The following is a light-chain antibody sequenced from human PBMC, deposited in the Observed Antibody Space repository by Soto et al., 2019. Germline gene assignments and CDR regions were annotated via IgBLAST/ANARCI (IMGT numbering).Light chain of an antibody. Sequence: DIQMTQSPSTLSASVGDRVTITCRASQSISGSLAWYQQKPGKAPKLLIYAASNLKSGVPSRFSGSGSGTEYTLTISSLQPDDSASYYCQQYNGDWTFVQGTRVEIK. CDR1: QSISGS. V-gene: IGKV1-5*03. CDR3: QQYNGDWT. J-gene: IGKJ1*01. CDR2: AAS.